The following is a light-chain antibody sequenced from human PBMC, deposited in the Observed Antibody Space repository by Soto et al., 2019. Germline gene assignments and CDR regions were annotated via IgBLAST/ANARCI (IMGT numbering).Light chain of an antibody. CDR1: QSVSSSC. Sequence: EIVLTQSPGTLSLSPGERATLSCRASQSVSSSCLAWYQQKPGQAPRLLIYGASSRATGIPDRFSGSGSGTDFTLTISRLEPEDFAVYYCHQYGSSEVTFGPGTKVDIK. CDR3: HQYGSSEVT. CDR2: GAS. V-gene: IGKV3-20*01. J-gene: IGKJ3*01.